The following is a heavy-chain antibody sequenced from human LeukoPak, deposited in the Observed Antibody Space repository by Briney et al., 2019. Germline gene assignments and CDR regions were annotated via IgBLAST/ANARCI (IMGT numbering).Heavy chain of an antibody. V-gene: IGHV4-34*01. CDR3: ARGPDVDTAMVVDY. CDR2: INHSGST. CDR1: GGSFSGYY. Sequence: SETLSLTRAVYGGSFSGYYWSWIRQPPGKGLEWIGEINHSGSTNYNPSLKSRVTISVDTSKNQFSLKLSSVTAADTAVYYCARGPDVDTAMVVDYWGQGTLVTVSS. J-gene: IGHJ4*02. D-gene: IGHD5-18*01.